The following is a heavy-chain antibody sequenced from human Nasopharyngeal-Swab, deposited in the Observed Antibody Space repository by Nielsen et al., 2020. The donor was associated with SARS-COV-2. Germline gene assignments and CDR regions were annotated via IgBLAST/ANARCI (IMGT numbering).Heavy chain of an antibody. J-gene: IGHJ4*02. Sequence: GESLKISCAASGFVFSGSAIHWARQASGKGLEWVGRIGDKAHNYATTYAASVKGRFTISRDDSKNTAFLQMDSLNTEDTALYYCTTDYYFDYWGQGTLVTVSS. CDR2: IGDKAHNYAT. V-gene: IGHV3-73*01. CDR1: GFVFSGSA. CDR3: TTDYYFDY. D-gene: IGHD4/OR15-4a*01.